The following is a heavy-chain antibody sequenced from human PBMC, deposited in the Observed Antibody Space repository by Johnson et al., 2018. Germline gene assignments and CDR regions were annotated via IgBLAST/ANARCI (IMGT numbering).Heavy chain of an antibody. CDR3: AKASNSYSNYLSAFDI. D-gene: IGHD4-11*01. CDR1: GFTFSSYG. CDR2: ISYDGSNK. V-gene: IGHV3-30*18. J-gene: IGHJ3*02. Sequence: QVQLVESGGGVVQPGRSLRLSCAASGFTFSSYGMHWVRQAPGKGLEWVAVISYDGSNKYYADSVKGRFTISRDNSKNTLYLQMKRLRAEDTAVYYCAKASNSYSNYLSAFDIWGQGTMVTVSS.